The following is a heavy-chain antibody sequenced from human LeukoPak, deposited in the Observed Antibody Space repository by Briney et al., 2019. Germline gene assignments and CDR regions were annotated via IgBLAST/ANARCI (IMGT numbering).Heavy chain of an antibody. J-gene: IGHJ4*02. CDR3: ARGSLIAVAVYYFAY. CDR1: GGSFSGYY. CDR2: INHSGST. V-gene: IGHV4-34*01. Sequence: SETLSLTCAVYGGSFSGYYWSWIRQPPGKGLEWIGEINHSGSTNYNPSLKSRVTISVDTSKNQLSLKLSSVTAADTAVYYCARGSLIAVAVYYFAYWGQGTLVTVSS. D-gene: IGHD6-19*01.